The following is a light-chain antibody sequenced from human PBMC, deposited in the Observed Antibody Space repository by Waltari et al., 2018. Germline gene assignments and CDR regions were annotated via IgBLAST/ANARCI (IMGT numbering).Light chain of an antibody. CDR1: SSNIGSNS. J-gene: IGLJ2*01. CDR2: SNN. V-gene: IGLV1-44*01. Sequence: QSVLTQPPSASGTPGQRVTISCFGSSSNIGSNSVTWYQQLPGTAPKLLIYSNNQRPSGVPDRFSGSKSGTSASLAISGLQSEDEADFYCAAWDDSLNGVLFGGGTKLTVL. CDR3: AAWDDSLNGVL.